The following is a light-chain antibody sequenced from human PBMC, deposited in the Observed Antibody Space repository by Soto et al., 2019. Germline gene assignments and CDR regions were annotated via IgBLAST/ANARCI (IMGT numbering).Light chain of an antibody. CDR3: QQYNNWPPLT. Sequence: EVVMTQSPATLSVSPGERATLSCRASQSVGSNLAWYQQKPGQAPRLLIYGESTRATGIPARFSGSGSGTEFTLTISSLQSEDFAFYSCQQYNNWPPLTFGGGTKVEIK. V-gene: IGKV3-15*01. J-gene: IGKJ4*01. CDR1: QSVGSN. CDR2: GES.